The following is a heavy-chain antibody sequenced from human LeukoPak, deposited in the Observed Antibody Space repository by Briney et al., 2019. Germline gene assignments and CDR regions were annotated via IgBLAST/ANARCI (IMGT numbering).Heavy chain of an antibody. Sequence: SETLSLTCAVYGGPFSGYYWSWIRQPPGKGLEWIGEINHSGSTNYNPSLKSRVTISVDTSKNQFSLKLSSETAADTAVYYCARVGVLGYWGQGTLVTVSS. J-gene: IGHJ4*02. V-gene: IGHV4-34*01. CDR3: ARVGVLGY. CDR2: INHSGST. CDR1: GGPFSGYY. D-gene: IGHD2-8*01.